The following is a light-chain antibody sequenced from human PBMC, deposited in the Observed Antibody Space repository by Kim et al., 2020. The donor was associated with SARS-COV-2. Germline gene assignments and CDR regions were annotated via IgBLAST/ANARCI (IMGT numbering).Light chain of an antibody. CDR2: ATS. CDR1: QAISRY. V-gene: IGKV1-9*01. CDR3: QRLNSYLWT. J-gene: IGKJ1*01. Sequence: DGQLTQSPSFLSASVGDRVTITCRASQAISRYIAWYQKKPGKAPELLIYATSALQSGVPSRFSGSGSGTEFTLTISSLQPEDFATYYCQRLNSYLWTFGQGTKLYIK.